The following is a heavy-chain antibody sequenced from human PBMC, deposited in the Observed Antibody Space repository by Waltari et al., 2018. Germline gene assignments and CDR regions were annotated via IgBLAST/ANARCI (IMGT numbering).Heavy chain of an antibody. CDR2: IFSPESF. V-gene: IGHV4-39*01. CDR3: AILRDHHTLSGKNWFDP. Sequence: QVRLQESGPGLVRPSETLSRTCTVSGGSLRDSNYYWAWIRQSPGTGPEWIGIIFSPESFYYNPSLRSRITMSVDTAKDQFSLRMTSVSATDTAVYYCAILRDHHTLSGKNWFDPWGPGTLATVSS. CDR1: GGSLRDSNYY. J-gene: IGHJ5*02.